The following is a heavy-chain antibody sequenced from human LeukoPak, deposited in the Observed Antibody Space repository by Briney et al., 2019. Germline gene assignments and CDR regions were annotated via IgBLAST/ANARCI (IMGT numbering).Heavy chain of an antibody. CDR3: ARIGSGDF. V-gene: IGHV3-48*03. CDR2: ISSGGSSI. D-gene: IGHD6-19*01. J-gene: IGHJ4*02. Sequence: GGSLRLSCAASGFTFSNYEMNWVRQAPGKGLEWVSYISSGGSSIYYADSVKGRFTISRDNAKNSLYLQMNSLRAEDTAVYYRARIGSGDFWGQGTLVTVSS. CDR1: GFTFSNYE.